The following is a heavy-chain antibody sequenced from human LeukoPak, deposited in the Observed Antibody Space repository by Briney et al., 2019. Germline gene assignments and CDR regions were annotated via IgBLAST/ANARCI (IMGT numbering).Heavy chain of an antibody. V-gene: IGHV3-21*01. CDR1: GFTFSTYS. D-gene: IGHD6-13*01. CDR3: AREVYSSSWSYYFDY. J-gene: IGHJ4*02. Sequence: GGSLRLSCAASGFTFSTYSMNWVRQAPGKGLEWVSSISSSSYIYYADSVKGRFTISRDNAKNSLYLQMNSLRAEDTAVYYCAREVYSSSWSYYFDYWGQGTLVTVSS. CDR2: ISSSSYI.